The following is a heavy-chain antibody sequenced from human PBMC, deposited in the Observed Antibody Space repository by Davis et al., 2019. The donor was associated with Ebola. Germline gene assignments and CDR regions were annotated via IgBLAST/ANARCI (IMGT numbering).Heavy chain of an antibody. CDR3: ARAITMVRPNNWFDP. CDR2: IIPIFGTA. D-gene: IGHD3-10*01. J-gene: IGHJ5*02. V-gene: IGHV1-69*05. Sequence: SVKVSCKASGGTFSSYAIGWVRQAPGQGLEWMGGIIPIFGTANYAQKLQGRVTMTTDTSTSTAYMELRSLRSDDTAVYYCARAITMVRPNNWFDPWGQGTLVTVSS. CDR1: GGTFSSYA.